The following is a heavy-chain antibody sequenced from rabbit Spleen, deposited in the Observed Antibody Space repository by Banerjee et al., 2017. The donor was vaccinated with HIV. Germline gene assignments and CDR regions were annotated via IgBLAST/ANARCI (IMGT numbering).Heavy chain of an antibody. V-gene: IGHV1S45*01. CDR2: INTGSGST. Sequence: QEQLKESGGGLVQPGGSLKLSCKASGFDFSSYYMSWVRQAPGKGLEWIGYINTGSGSTYYASWAKGRFTISKTSSTTVTLQMTSLTAADTATYFCASGYSDIYFNLWGPGTLVTVS. CDR1: GFDFSSYY. J-gene: IGHJ4*01. CDR3: ASGYSDIYFNL. D-gene: IGHD1-1*01.